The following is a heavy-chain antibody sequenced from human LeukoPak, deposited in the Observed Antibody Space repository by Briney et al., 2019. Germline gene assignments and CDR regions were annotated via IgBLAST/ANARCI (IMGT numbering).Heavy chain of an antibody. V-gene: IGHV1-46*01. Sequence: ASVKVSCKASGYTFTSYYMHWVRQAPGQGLEWMGIINPSGGSTSYAQKFQGRVTMTRDTSTSTVYMELSSLRSEDTAVYYCARVWELLRVNWYFDLWGRGTLVTVSS. CDR3: ARVWELLRVNWYFDL. CDR1: GYTFTSYY. CDR2: INPSGGST. J-gene: IGHJ2*01. D-gene: IGHD1-26*01.